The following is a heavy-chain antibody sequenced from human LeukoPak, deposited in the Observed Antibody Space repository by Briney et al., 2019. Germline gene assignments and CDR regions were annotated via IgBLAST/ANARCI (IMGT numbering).Heavy chain of an antibody. Sequence: GRSLRLSCAASGFTFSSYAMHWVRQAPGKGLEWVAVISYDGSNKYYADSVKGRFTISRDNSKNTLYLQMNSLRAEDTAVYYCARDDYGSGSYLPHGRFDYWGQGTLVTVSS. V-gene: IGHV3-30*04. CDR3: ARDDYGSGSYLPHGRFDY. CDR1: GFTFSSYA. J-gene: IGHJ4*02. D-gene: IGHD3-10*01. CDR2: ISYDGSNK.